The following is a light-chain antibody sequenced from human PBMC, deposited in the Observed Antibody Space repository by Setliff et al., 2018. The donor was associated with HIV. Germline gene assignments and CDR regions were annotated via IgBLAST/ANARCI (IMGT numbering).Light chain of an antibody. CDR3: CSYAGSSTFLYV. V-gene: IGLV2-23*02. CDR2: EVS. J-gene: IGLJ1*01. Sequence: QSVLAQPASVSGSPGQSITISCTGTNSDVGGYNYVSWYVQEPGKAPKLMIYEVSKRPSGVSNRFSGSKSGNTASLTISGLQAEDEADYYCCSYAGSSTFLYVFGTGTKVTVL. CDR1: NSDVGGYNY.